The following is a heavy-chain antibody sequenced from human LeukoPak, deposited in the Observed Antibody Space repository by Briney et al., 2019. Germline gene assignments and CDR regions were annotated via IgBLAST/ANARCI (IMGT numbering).Heavy chain of an antibody. V-gene: IGHV4-30-2*01. CDR3: ARWYGSGTRYPWFDS. D-gene: IGHD3-10*01. CDR1: SGSISTGTYS. CDR2: VYHSGGA. J-gene: IGHJ5*01. Sequence: SETLSLTCTVSSGSISTGTYSWSWIRQPPGRGLEWLGYVYHSGGAYYNPSLKTPVTISIDRSKNQFSLKMEFVTAADTAVYYCARWYGSGTRYPWFDSWGQGARVTVSS.